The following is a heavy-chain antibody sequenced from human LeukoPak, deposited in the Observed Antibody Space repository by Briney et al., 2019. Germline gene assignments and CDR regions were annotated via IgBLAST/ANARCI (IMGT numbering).Heavy chain of an antibody. V-gene: IGHV4-34*01. CDR1: GGSFSGYY. CDR3: AREGIAAAGRSPFDY. CDR2: INHSGST. D-gene: IGHD6-13*01. J-gene: IGHJ4*02. Sequence: SSETLSLTCAVYGGSFSGYYWSWIRQPPGKGLEWIGEINHSGSTNYNPSLKSRVTISVDTSKNQFSLKLSSVTAADTAVYYCAREGIAAAGRSPFDYWGQGTLVTVSS.